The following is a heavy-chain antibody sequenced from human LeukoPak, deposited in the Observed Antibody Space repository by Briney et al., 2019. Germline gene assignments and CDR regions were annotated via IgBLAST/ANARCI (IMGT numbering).Heavy chain of an antibody. J-gene: IGHJ4*02. V-gene: IGHV1-18*01. D-gene: IGHD5-18*01. CDR3: ARRGYNYPPDY. CDR2: ISPSNGNT. CDR1: GYTSTSYG. Sequence: ASVKVSCKASGYTSTSYGISWVRQAPGQGLEWMSWISPSNGNTNYAQKLQGRVTMTTDTSTSTVYMELGSLRSVDTAVYYCARRGYNYPPDYWGQGTLVTVSS.